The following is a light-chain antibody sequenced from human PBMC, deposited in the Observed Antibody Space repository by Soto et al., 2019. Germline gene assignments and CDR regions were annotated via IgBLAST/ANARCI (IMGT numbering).Light chain of an antibody. V-gene: IGKV3-15*01. Sequence: EIVMPQSPATLSVSPGERATLSCRASQSVSSNFAWYQQTPGPAPRLLIYGASTTATGVPPRLSGSGFGSEFNLTIRRLEPEDFAVYYCQQYGSSPTFGQGTRLEI. CDR3: QQYGSSPT. CDR2: GAS. CDR1: QSVSSN. J-gene: IGKJ5*01.